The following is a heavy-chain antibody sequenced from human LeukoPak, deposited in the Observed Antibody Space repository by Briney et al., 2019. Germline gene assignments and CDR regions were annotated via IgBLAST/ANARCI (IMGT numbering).Heavy chain of an antibody. J-gene: IGHJ4*02. CDR1: GFTFDGYA. Sequence: PGGSLRLSCAASGFTFDGYAMHWVRQPPGKGLEWVSLISWDGGTTSYADSVKGRFTISRDNSKNSLYLQLNSLRAEDTALYYCAKGRGFYCGGDWYLDYWGQGTLVPGSS. V-gene: IGHV3-43D*03. CDR2: ISWDGGTT. CDR3: AKGRGFYCGGDWYLDY. D-gene: IGHD2-21*02.